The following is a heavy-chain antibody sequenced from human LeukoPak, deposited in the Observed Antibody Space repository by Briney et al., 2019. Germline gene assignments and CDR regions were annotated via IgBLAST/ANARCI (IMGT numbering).Heavy chain of an antibody. CDR3: TLIQGWGSGSYYRDF. J-gene: IGHJ4*02. Sequence: GGSLRLSCAASGLSISNDWMSWVRQAPGKGLEWVARVKSKSAGETTDYAEPVNGRFSISRDDSKNTLYLQMNSLKTEDTAVYYCTLIQGWGSGSYYRDFWGQGTLVTVSS. CDR2: VKSKSAGETT. V-gene: IGHV3-15*01. D-gene: IGHD3-10*01. CDR1: GLSISNDW.